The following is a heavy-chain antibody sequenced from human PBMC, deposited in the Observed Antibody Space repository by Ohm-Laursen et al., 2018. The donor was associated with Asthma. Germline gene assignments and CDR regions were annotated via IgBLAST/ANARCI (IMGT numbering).Heavy chain of an antibody. V-gene: IGHV4-30-2*01. CDR2: IYHSGST. Sequence: TLSLTCTVSGGSISSGGYSWSWIRQPPGKRLEWIGYIYHSGSTYYNPSLKSRVTISVDRSKNQFSLKLSSVTAADTAVYYCARVTYSSGSPGFDYWGQGTLVTVSS. CDR3: ARVTYSSGSPGFDY. D-gene: IGHD3-22*01. J-gene: IGHJ4*02. CDR1: GGSISSGGYS.